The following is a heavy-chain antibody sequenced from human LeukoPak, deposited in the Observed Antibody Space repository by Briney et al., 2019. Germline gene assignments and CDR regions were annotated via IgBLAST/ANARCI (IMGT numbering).Heavy chain of an antibody. V-gene: IGHV4-59*08. CDR1: GVSISSYY. CDR2: IYNDGST. D-gene: IGHD1-26*01. Sequence: PSETLSLTCTVSGVSISSYYWSWFRQPPGKGLEWIGYIYNDGSTNYNPSLKSRVTISLDTSKNQFSLKVTSVTAADTAMYYCANRLWESPAAFDIWGQGTLVTVSS. CDR3: ANRLWESPAAFDI. J-gene: IGHJ3*02.